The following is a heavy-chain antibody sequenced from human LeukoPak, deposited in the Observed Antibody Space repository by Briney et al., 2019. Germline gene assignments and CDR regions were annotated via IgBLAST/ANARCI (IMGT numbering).Heavy chain of an antibody. Sequence: ASVKVSCKASGYTFTGYYMHWVRQAPGQGLEWMGWINPNSGGTNYAQKFQGRVTMTRETSISTAYMELSRLRSDDTAVYYCARDPQQLVFGFDPWGQGTLVTVSS. D-gene: IGHD6-13*01. V-gene: IGHV1-2*02. CDR3: ARDPQQLVFGFDP. CDR2: INPNSGGT. CDR1: GYTFTGYY. J-gene: IGHJ5*02.